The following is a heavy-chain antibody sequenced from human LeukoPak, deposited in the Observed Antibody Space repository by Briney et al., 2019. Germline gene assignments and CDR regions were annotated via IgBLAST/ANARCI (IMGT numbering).Heavy chain of an antibody. CDR1: GFTFSSYW. CDR2: IKQDGSEK. V-gene: IGHV3-7*01. D-gene: IGHD1-26*01. Sequence: GGSLRLSCAASGFTFSSYWMSWVRQAPGKGLVWVANIKQDGSEKYYVDSVKGRFTISRDNAKNSLYLQMNSLRAEDTAVYYCAREGGYDAFDIWGQGTMVTVSS. CDR3: AREGGYDAFDI. J-gene: IGHJ3*02.